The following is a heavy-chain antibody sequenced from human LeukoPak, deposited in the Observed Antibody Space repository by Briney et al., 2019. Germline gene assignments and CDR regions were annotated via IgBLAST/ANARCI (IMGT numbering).Heavy chain of an antibody. V-gene: IGHV4-4*07. J-gene: IGHJ4*02. D-gene: IGHD3-22*01. Sequence: PSETLSLTCTVTGGSISSYYWSWIRQPAGKGLESIGHISTSGSTNYNPSLKSRVTMSVDTSKNQFSLKLSSVTAADTAVYYCARVRYSDSSVLTRKRSYYFDYWGQGTLVTVSS. CDR2: ISTSGST. CDR1: GGSISSYY. CDR3: ARVRYSDSSVLTRKRSYYFDY.